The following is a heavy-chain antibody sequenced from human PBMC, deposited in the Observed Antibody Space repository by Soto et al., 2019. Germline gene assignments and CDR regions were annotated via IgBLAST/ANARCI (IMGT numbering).Heavy chain of an antibody. D-gene: IGHD6-19*01. CDR2: MNPNSGNT. J-gene: IGHJ4*02. V-gene: IGHV1-8*01. CDR1: GYTFTSYD. CDR3: LVVERGPTGGIHSSGWEGSHDY. Sequence: ASVKVSCKASGYTFTSYDINWVRQATGQGLEWMGWMNPNSGNTGYAQKFQCRVTMTRNTSISTAYMELSSLRSEDTAVYYCLVVERGPTGGIHSSGWEGSHDYWGQGTLVTVSS.